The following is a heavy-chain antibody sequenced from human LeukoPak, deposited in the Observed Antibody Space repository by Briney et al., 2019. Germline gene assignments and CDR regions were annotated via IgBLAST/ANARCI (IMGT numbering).Heavy chain of an antibody. CDR3: ARVERFYYDSRGSYYFDS. J-gene: IGHJ4*02. D-gene: IGHD3-22*01. CDR2: VYYSGST. CDR1: GGSISSYC. V-gene: IGHV4-59*01. Sequence: PSETLSLTCTVSGGSISSYCWSWIRQPPGKGLEWIGSVYYSGSTNYNPSLKSRVTISVDTSKNQFSLNLTFVTAADLAVYYCARVERFYYDSRGSYYFDSWGQGTLVTVSS.